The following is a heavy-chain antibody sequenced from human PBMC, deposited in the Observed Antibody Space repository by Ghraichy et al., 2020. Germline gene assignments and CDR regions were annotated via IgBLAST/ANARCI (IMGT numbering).Heavy chain of an antibody. V-gene: IGHV3-66*04. J-gene: IGHJ3*01. Sequence: GGSLRLSCAASGFTVSNSYMSWVRQAPGRGLEWVAIIYIGGSTYYADSVKGIFAISRDRSENTLFLQMNSLRAEDTAIYYCVKPNSDWLGAFYYWGQGTMVTVSS. CDR1: GFTVSNSY. D-gene: IGHD6-19*01. CDR3: VKPNSDWLGAFYY. CDR2: IYIGGST.